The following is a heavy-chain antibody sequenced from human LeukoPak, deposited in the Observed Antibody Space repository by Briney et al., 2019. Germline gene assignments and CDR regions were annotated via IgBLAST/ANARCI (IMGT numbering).Heavy chain of an antibody. J-gene: IGHJ4*02. CDR3: AKGSGSYYY. CDR2: ISGSGGST. V-gene: IGHV3-23*01. CDR1: GFTFSDYS. Sequence: PGGSLRLSCAASGFTFSDYSMDWVRQAPGKGLEWVSAISGSGGSTYYADSVKGRFTISRDNSKNTLYLQMNSLRAEDTAVYSCAKGSGSYYYWGQGTLVTVSS. D-gene: IGHD1-26*01.